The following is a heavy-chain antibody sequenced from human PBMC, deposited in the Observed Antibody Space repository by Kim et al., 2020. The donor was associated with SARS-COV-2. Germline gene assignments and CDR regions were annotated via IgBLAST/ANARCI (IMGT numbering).Heavy chain of an antibody. CDR1: GFTFSNYA. J-gene: IGHJ4*02. Sequence: GGSLRLSCAASGFTFSNYAMSWVRQAPGKGLEWVSAISGSGAGTYYADSVKGRFTISRDNSKNTLYLQMNSLRAEDTALYYCAKGTYYHDSSGYFDSWGQGTLVTASS. CDR2: ISGSGAGT. V-gene: IGHV3-23*01. CDR3: AKGTYYHDSSGYFDS. D-gene: IGHD3-22*01.